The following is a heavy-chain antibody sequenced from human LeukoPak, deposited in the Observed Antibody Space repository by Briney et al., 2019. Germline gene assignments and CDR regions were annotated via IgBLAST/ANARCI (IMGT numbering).Heavy chain of an antibody. Sequence: GASVKVSCKVSGYTLTELSMHWVRQAPGKGLEWMGGFDPEDGETIYAQKFQGRVTMTEDTSTDTAYMELSSLRSEDTAVYYCATDRGYCSSTSCYDPCYYYGMDVWGQGTTVTVSS. CDR3: ATDRGYCSSTSCYDPCYYYGMDV. V-gene: IGHV1-24*01. J-gene: IGHJ6*02. CDR2: FDPEDGET. CDR1: GYTLTELS. D-gene: IGHD2-2*01.